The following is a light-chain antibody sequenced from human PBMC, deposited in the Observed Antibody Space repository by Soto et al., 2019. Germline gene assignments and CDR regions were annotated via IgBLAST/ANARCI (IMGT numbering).Light chain of an antibody. CDR1: QSIRNN. CDR2: GAF. J-gene: IGKJ1*01. CDR3: QQYNNWPPTWT. Sequence: ETVMTQSPATLSVSPGERATLSCRASQSIRNNLVWYQQKPGQAPRLLMYGAFIRATGIPDRFSGRGSGTEFTLTISSLQSEDSAVYYCQQYNNWPPTWTFGQGRMV. V-gene: IGKV3-15*01.